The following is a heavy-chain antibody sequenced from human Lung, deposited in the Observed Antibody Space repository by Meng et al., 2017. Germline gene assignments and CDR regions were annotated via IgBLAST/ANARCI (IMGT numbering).Heavy chain of an antibody. CDR1: GFTFPDHW. J-gene: IGHJ1*01. V-gene: IGHV3-74*01. CDR2: INRDGTMP. CDR3: TNDRLNH. D-gene: IGHD1-1*01. Sequence: EGQLVESGGGVVPPGGCLSLSCAASGFTFPDHWMHWVRQGPGKGLVWVSRINRDGTMPTYADSVKGRFTISRDNAKNTLYLQMNNLRAEDTAFYYCTNDRLNHWGQGALVTVSS.